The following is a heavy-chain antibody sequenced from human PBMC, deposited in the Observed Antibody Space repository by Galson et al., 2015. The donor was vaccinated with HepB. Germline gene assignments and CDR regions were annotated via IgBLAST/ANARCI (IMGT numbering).Heavy chain of an antibody. CDR1: GYTLAELS. J-gene: IGHJ5*02. V-gene: IGHV1-24*01. Sequence: SVKVSCKVSGYTLAELSMHWVRQAPGKGLEWMGGFDPEDGETIYAQKFQGRVTMTEDTSTDTAYMELSSLRSEDTAVYYCAGCYYGSGSYYSWFDPWGQGTLVTVSS. CDR3: AGCYYGSGSYYSWFDP. CDR2: FDPEDGET. D-gene: IGHD3-10*01.